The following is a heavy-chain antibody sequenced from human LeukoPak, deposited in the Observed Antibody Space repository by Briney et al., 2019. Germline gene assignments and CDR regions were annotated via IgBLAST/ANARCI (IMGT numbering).Heavy chain of an antibody. CDR1: GFTFSSYS. Sequence: GGSLRLSCAASGFTFSSYSMNWVRQAPGKGLEWVSSISSRSSYIYYADSVKGRFTISRDNAKNSLYLQMNSLRAEDTAVYYCARVSPYYSGSYHGEDDAFDIWGQGTMVTVSS. V-gene: IGHV3-21*01. CDR2: ISSRSSYI. J-gene: IGHJ3*02. CDR3: ARVSPYYSGSYHGEDDAFDI. D-gene: IGHD1-26*01.